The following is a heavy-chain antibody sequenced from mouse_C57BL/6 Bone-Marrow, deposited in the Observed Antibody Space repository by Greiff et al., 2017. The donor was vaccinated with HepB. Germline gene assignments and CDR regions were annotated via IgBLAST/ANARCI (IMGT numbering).Heavy chain of an antibody. J-gene: IGHJ4*01. CDR2: IRSKSSNYAT. D-gene: IGHD2-10*02. V-gene: IGHV10-3*01. CDR3: VRLVWDAMDY. CDR1: GFTFNTYA. Sequence: EVQGVESGGGLVQPKGSLKLSCAASGFTFNTYAMHWVRQAPGKGLEWVVRIRSKSSNYATYYADSVKDRFTISRDDSQSMLYLQMNNLKTEDTAMYYCVRLVWDAMDYWGQGTSVTVSS.